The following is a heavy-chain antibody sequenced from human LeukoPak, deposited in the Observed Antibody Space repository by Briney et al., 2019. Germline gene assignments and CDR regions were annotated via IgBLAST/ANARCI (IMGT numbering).Heavy chain of an antibody. D-gene: IGHD3-9*01. Sequence: SETLSLTCTVSGGSISSYYWSWIRQPPGKGLEWIGYIYYSGSTNYNPSLKSRVTISVDTSKNQFSLKLSSVTAADTAVYYCARARLYYDIFPDYWGQGTLVTVSS. V-gene: IGHV4-59*01. J-gene: IGHJ4*02. CDR2: IYYSGST. CDR3: ARARLYYDIFPDY. CDR1: GGSISSYY.